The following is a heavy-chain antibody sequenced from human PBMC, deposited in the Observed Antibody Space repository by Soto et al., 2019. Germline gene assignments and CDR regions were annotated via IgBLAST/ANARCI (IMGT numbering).Heavy chain of an antibody. CDR2: INAGNGNT. Sequence: ASVKVSCKASGYTFTSYAMHWVRQAPGQRLEWMGWINAGNGNTKYSQKFQGRVTITRDTSASTAYMELSSLRSEDTAVYYCAREHNWNFAFDYWGQGTLVTVSS. V-gene: IGHV1-3*01. CDR1: GYTFTSYA. J-gene: IGHJ4*02. D-gene: IGHD1-7*01. CDR3: AREHNWNFAFDY.